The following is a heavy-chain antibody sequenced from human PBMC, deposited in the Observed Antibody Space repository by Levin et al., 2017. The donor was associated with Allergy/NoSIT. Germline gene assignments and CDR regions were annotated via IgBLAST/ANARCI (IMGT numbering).Heavy chain of an antibody. V-gene: IGHV1-18*01. CDR1: GYTFTFYG. J-gene: IGHJ3*01. D-gene: IGHD2-8*01. CDR2: ISPYYGDT. Sequence: ASVKVSCKASGYTFTFYGISWVRQAPGQGLEWMGWISPYYGDTNYAQNLQDRVTMTTDTSTSTAHMELRSLRSDDTAVYYCAREMAETAADTFDFWGQGTMVTVSS. CDR3: AREMAETAADTFDF.